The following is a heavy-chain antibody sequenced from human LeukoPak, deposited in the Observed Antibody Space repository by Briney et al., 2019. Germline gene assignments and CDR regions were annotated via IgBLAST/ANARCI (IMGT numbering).Heavy chain of an antibody. V-gene: IGHV4-59*08. Sequence: SETLSLTCTVSGGSISSYYWSWIRQPPGKGLEWIGYIYYSGSTNYNPSLKSRVTISVDTSKNQFSLKLSSVTAADTAVYYCASFSRLTGDLSDAFDIWGQGTMVTVSS. CDR2: IYYSGST. CDR3: ASFSRLTGDLSDAFDI. CDR1: GGSISSYY. J-gene: IGHJ3*02. D-gene: IGHD7-27*01.